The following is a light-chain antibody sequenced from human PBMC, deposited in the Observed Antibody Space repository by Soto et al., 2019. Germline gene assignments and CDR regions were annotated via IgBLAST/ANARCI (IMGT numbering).Light chain of an antibody. CDR2: DVS. J-gene: IGLJ1*01. Sequence: QSVLTQPASVSGSPGQSITISCTGTSSDVGGYNFVTWYQQHPGEAPKLMIHDVSRRAPGVPNRFSGSKSGTTASLTISGLQAEDEADYYCCSSASSTSYVFGTGTKVTVL. CDR1: SSDVGGYNF. V-gene: IGLV2-14*03. CDR3: CSSASSTSYV.